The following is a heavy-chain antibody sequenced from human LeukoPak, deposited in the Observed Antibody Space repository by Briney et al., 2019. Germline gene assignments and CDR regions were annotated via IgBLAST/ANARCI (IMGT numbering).Heavy chain of an antibody. Sequence: PGRSLRLSCAASGFTFSSYGMHWVRQAPGKGLEWVAVMSYDENNKYYADSVKGRFTIPRDNSKNTLYLQMNSLSFEDTAVYYCAKGVSSWYLDSWGQGTLVTVSS. V-gene: IGHV3-30*18. CDR3: AKGVSSWYLDS. CDR2: MSYDENNK. J-gene: IGHJ4*02. D-gene: IGHD6-13*01. CDR1: GFTFSSYG.